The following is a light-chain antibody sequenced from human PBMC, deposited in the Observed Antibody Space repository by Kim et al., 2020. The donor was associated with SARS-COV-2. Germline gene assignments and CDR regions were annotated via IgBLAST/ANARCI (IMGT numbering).Light chain of an antibody. CDR2: RNN. CDR3: SAWGSSLNTWV. Sequence: RQTDTLTCTENSNNVGSPGAAWLQQHQGHPPKRLSYRNNNRPSGISERFSASRAGDADSLTITGLQPGDEADYYCSAWGSSLNTWVFGGGTQLTVL. J-gene: IGLJ3*02. V-gene: IGLV10-54*04. CDR1: SNNVGSPG.